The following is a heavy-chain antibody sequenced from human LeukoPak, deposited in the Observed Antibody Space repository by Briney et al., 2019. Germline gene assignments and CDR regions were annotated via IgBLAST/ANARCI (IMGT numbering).Heavy chain of an antibody. Sequence: PGGSLRLSCAASGFTFSSYEMNWVRQAPGKGLEWVSYISSSGSTTYYADSVKGRFTISRDNAKNSLYLQMNSLRAEDTAVYYCVTTMIRGVINEWFDPWGQGTLVTVSS. CDR1: GFTFSSYE. D-gene: IGHD3-10*01. CDR3: VTTMIRGVINEWFDP. CDR2: ISSSGSTT. V-gene: IGHV3-48*03. J-gene: IGHJ5*02.